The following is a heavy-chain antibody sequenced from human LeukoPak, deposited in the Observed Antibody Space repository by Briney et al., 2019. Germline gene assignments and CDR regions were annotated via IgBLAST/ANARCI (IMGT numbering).Heavy chain of an antibody. Sequence: ASVKVSCKASGYTFTGYYMHWVRQAPGQGLEWMGWINPNSGGTNYAQKFQGRVTMTRDTSISTAYMELSRLRSDDTAVYYCARDRDIVLMVYARTFVFDLWGRGTLVTVSS. CDR2: INPNSGGT. J-gene: IGHJ2*01. CDR3: ARDRDIVLMVYARTFVFDL. V-gene: IGHV1-2*02. CDR1: GYTFTGYY. D-gene: IGHD2-8*01.